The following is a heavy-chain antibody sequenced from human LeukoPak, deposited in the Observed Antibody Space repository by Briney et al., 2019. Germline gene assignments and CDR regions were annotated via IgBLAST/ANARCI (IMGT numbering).Heavy chain of an antibody. CDR1: GYTFTHHG. J-gene: IGHJ4*02. CDR2: ISFYNGET. V-gene: IGHV1-18*01. Sequence: ASVTVSCKASGYTFTHHGISWVRQAPGQGLEWMGWISFYNGETNYSQKFQGRVTIFTDTSTSTAYLELTGLRSDDTAVYYCMRDPTKPRARYPYLDYGGQGPLVTVPS. D-gene: IGHD1-1*01. CDR3: MRDPTKPRARYPYLDY.